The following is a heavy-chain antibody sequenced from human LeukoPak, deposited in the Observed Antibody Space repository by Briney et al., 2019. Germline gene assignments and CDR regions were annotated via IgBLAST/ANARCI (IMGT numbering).Heavy chain of an antibody. Sequence: ASVTVSCKASGYTFTGYYMHWVRQAPGQGLEWMGWINPNSGGTNYAQKFQGRVTMTRDTSISTAYMELSRLRSDDTAVYYCARELYYDILTGYSNWFDPWGQGTLVTVSS. CDR1: GYTFTGYY. V-gene: IGHV1-2*02. J-gene: IGHJ5*02. CDR2: INPNSGGT. D-gene: IGHD3-9*01. CDR3: ARELYYDILTGYSNWFDP.